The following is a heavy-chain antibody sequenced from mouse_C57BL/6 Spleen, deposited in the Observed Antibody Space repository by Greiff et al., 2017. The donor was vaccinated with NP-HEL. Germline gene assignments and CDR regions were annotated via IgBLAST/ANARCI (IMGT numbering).Heavy chain of an antibody. V-gene: IGHV1-55*01. D-gene: IGHD1-1*02. J-gene: IGHJ4*01. CDR1: GYTFTSYW. CDR3: AGYGAAKDY. CDR2: IYPGSGST. Sequence: QVQLKQPGAELVKPGASVKMSCKASGYTFTSYWITWVKQRPGQGLEWIGDIYPGSGSTNYNEKFKSKATLTVDTSSSTAYMQLSSLTSEDSAGYYCAGYGAAKDYWGQGTSVTVSS.